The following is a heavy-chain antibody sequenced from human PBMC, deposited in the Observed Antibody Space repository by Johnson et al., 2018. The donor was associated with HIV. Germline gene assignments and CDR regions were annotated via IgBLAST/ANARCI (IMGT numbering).Heavy chain of an antibody. D-gene: IGHD6-13*01. J-gene: IGHJ3*01. CDR2: IFSGGNT. CDR1: GFTVSSKY. V-gene: IGHV3-66*01. Sequence: VQLVESVGGVVQPGRSLRLSCAASGFTVSSKYMTWVRQAPGKGLEWVSGIFSGGNTYYADSVKGRFTISRDNSKNTLYLQMNSLRAEDTAIYYCVSGTQQLVLGTRAFDLWGLGTMVTVSS. CDR3: VSGTQQLVLGTRAFDL.